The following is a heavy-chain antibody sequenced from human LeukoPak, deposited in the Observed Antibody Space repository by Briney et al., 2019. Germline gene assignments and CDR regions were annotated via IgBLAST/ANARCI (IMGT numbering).Heavy chain of an antibody. CDR2: INHNGNVN. J-gene: IGHJ6*02. V-gene: IGHV3-7*03. D-gene: IGHD3-16*01. CDR3: ARGGGLDV. Sequence: GGSLRLSCAASGFTFSCYWMNWARQAPGKGLEWVASINHNGNVNYYVDSVKGRFTISRDNAKNSLYLQMSNLRAEDTAVYFCARGGGLDVWGQGATVTVSS. CDR1: GFTFSCYW.